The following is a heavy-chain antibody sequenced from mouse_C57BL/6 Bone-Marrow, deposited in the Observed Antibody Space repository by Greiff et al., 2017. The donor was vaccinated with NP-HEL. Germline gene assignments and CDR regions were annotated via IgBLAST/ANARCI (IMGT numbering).Heavy chain of an antibody. CDR1: GYTFTSYW. D-gene: IGHD1-1*01. V-gene: IGHV1-52*01. CDR3: ARGRFITTVVAPDY. Sequence: QVQLQQPGAELVRPGSSVKLSCKASGYTFTSYWMHWVKQRPIQGLEWIGNIDPSDSETHYNQKFKDKATLTVDKSSSTAYMQLSNLTSEDSAVYYCARGRFITTVVAPDYWGHGTTLTVS. J-gene: IGHJ2*01. CDR2: IDPSDSET.